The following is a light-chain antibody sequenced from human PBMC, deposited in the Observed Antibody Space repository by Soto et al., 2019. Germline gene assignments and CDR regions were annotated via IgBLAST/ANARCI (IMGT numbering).Light chain of an antibody. CDR2: GAS. V-gene: IGKV3-20*01. CDR1: QSVSSAY. Sequence: EIVLTQSPGTLSLSPGERATLSCRASQSVSSAYLAWYQQIPGQAPRLLIYGASSRATGIPDRFSGSGSGTEFTLTISGLEPEDFAVYYFQQSGSSFYTFGQGTKLEIK. J-gene: IGKJ2*01. CDR3: QQSGSSFYT.